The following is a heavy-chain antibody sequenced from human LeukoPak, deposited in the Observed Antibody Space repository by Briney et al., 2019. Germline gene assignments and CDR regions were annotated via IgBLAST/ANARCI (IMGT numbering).Heavy chain of an antibody. CDR3: TTGTPIAITVVRDY. Sequence: GGSLRLSCAASGFTFSNAWMSWVRQAPGKGLEWVGRIKSKTDGETTDYAAPVKGRITISRDDSKNTLYLQMNSLKTEDTAVYYCTTGTPIAITVVRDYWGQGTLVTVSS. CDR2: IKSKTDGETT. D-gene: IGHD4-23*01. CDR1: GFTFSNAW. V-gene: IGHV3-15*01. J-gene: IGHJ4*02.